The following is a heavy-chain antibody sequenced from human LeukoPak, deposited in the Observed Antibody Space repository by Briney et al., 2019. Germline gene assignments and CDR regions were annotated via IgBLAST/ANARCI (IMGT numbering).Heavy chain of an antibody. J-gene: IGHJ4*02. CDR2: IIPIFGTA. Sequence: GRIIPIFGTANYAQKFQGRVTITTDESTSTAYMELSSLRSEDTAVYYCARARGIVGATLVYWGQGTLVTVSS. V-gene: IGHV1-69*05. D-gene: IGHD1-26*01. CDR3: ARARGIVGATLVY.